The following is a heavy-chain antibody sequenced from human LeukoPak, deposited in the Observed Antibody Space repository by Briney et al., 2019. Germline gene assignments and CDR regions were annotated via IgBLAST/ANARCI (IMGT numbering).Heavy chain of an antibody. V-gene: IGHV3-66*01. CDR1: GFTVSSNY. D-gene: IGHD3-10*01. CDR2: IYSGGST. J-gene: IGHJ4*02. Sequence: QPWGSLRLSCAASGFTVSSNYMSWVRQAPGKGLEWVSVIYSGGSTYYAYSVKGRFTISRDNSKNKLYLQMNSLRAEVTVVYSCARDLHYYGSGSSRILGPHFVYWGQGTQITVSS. CDR3: ARDLHYYGSGSSRILGPHFVY.